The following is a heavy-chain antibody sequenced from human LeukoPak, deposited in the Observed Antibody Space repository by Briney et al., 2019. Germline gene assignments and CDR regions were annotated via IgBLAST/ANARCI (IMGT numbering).Heavy chain of an antibody. V-gene: IGHV3-74*01. CDR1: GFVLRNYY. J-gene: IGHJ5*02. CDR3: ARGGVPASQDS. CDR2: INADGSIT. Sequence: GGSLTLSCTVSGFVLRNYYMHWVRQAPGKGLVWVSHINADGSITSHADSVKGRFTISRDNAKSTLYLQMNRLRPEDTAVYYCARGGVPASQDSWGQGTLVTVSS. D-gene: IGHD3-10*01.